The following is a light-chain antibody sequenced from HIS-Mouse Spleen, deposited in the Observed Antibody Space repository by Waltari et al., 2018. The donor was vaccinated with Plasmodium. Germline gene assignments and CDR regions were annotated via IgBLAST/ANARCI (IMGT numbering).Light chain of an antibody. V-gene: IGKV1-5*03. J-gene: IGKJ2*01. CDR2: KAS. CDR3: QQYNSYSYT. Sequence: DTQMTQSPSTLSAYVGDRVPITCRASQSISNWLAWYQQKPGKAPKLLIYKASSLESGVPSRFSGSGSGTEFTLTISSLQPDDFATYYCQQYNSYSYTFGQGTKLEIK. CDR1: QSISNW.